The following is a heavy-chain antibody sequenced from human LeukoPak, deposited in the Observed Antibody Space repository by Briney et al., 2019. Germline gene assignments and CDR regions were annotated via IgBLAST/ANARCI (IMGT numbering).Heavy chain of an antibody. CDR2: INHSGST. CDR3: ARGYSSSSLAFDY. CDR1: GGSFSGYN. Sequence: SETRSLTCAVKGGSFSGYNWSGIRKPPGKGLNGIGEINHSGSTNYNPSLKSRVTISVDTSKNQFSLKLSSVTAADTAVYYCARGYSSSSLAFDYWGQGTLVTVSS. D-gene: IGHD6-6*01. J-gene: IGHJ4*02. V-gene: IGHV4-34*01.